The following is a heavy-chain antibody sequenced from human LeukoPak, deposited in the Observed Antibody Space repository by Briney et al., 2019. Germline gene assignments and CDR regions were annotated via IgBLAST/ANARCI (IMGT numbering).Heavy chain of an antibody. CDR1: GYTFTSYG. CDR3: ARGGRMAVAGIHPNYFDY. Sequence: ASVKVSCKASGYTFTSYGISWVRQAPGQGLEWMGWISAYNGNANYAQKLQGRVTMTTDTSTSTAYMELRSLRSDDTAVYYCARGGRMAVAGIHPNYFDYWGQGTLVTVSS. J-gene: IGHJ4*02. CDR2: ISAYNGNA. D-gene: IGHD6-19*01. V-gene: IGHV1-18*01.